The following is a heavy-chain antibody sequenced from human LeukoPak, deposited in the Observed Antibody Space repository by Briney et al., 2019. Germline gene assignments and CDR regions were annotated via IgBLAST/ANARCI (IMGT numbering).Heavy chain of an antibody. Sequence: SQTLSLTCAASGGSISSGGYSWSWIRQPPGKGLEWIGYIYHSGSTYYNPSLKSRVTISVDRSKNQFSLKLSSVTAADTAVHYCARAGVAGFNYWGQGTLVTVSS. D-gene: IGHD2-8*01. V-gene: IGHV4-30-2*01. CDR1: GGSISSGGYS. J-gene: IGHJ4*02. CDR2: IYHSGST. CDR3: ARAGVAGFNY.